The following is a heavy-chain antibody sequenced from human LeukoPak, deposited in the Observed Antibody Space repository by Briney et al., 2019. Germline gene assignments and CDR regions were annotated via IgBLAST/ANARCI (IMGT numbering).Heavy chain of an antibody. J-gene: IGHJ4*02. CDR3: ARGLGNDGIFDY. V-gene: IGHV1-18*01. CDR2: ISAYNGNT. CDR1: GYTFTSYG. Sequence: GASVKVSCKASGYTFTSYGISWVRQAPGQGLEWMGWISAYNGNTNYAQKFQGRVTMTRNTSISTAYMELSSLRSEDTAVYYCARGLGNDGIFDYWGQGTLVTVSS. D-gene: IGHD1-1*01.